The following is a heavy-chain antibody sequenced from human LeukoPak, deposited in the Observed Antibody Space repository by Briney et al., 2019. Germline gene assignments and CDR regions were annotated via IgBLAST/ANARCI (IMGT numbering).Heavy chain of an antibody. J-gene: IGHJ4*02. V-gene: IGHV3-74*01. Sequence: GGSLRLSCAASGFTFSDYWIHWVRQAPGKGLVWVSRINTDGSITNYADSVKGRFSISRDNAKNTLYLKMSSLRAEDTAVYYCARDRGPRTGFMVREAYDYWGQGTLVTVSS. CDR3: ARDRGPRTGFMVREAYDY. CDR1: GFTFSDYW. D-gene: IGHD3-10*01. CDR2: INTDGSIT.